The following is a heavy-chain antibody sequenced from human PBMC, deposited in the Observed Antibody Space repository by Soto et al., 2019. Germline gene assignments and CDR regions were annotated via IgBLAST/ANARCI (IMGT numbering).Heavy chain of an antibody. D-gene: IGHD3-3*01. Sequence: SETLSLTCTVSGDSVTSVSDYWSWIRQPPGKGLEWIGYIYYSGSADYNPSLGSRVTISIDTSKNKFSLKLTSVTAADTAVYYCARGVGSGYYYYHMDLWGQGNTVTVT. V-gene: IGHV4-61*01. CDR2: IYYSGSA. CDR1: GDSVTSVSDY. J-gene: IGHJ6*02. CDR3: ARGVGSGYYYYHMDL.